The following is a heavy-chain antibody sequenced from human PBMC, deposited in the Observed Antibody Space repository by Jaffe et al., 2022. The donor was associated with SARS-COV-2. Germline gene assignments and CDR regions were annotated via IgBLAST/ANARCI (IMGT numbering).Heavy chain of an antibody. V-gene: IGHV1-2*06. J-gene: IGHJ6*02. D-gene: IGHD3-22*01. CDR3: ARNGGGPEYYYDSSGYSYGMDV. CDR1: GYTFTGYY. Sequence: QVQLVQSGAEVKKPGASVKVSCKASGYTFTGYYMHWVRQAPGQGLEWMGRINPNSGGTNYAQKFQGRVTMTRDTSISTAYMELSRLRSDDTAVYYCARNGGGPEYYYDSSGYSYGMDVWGQGTTVTVSS. CDR2: INPNSGGT.